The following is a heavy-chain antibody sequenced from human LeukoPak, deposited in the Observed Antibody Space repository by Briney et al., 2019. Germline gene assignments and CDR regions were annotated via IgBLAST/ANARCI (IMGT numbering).Heavy chain of an antibody. CDR3: ARGDLGATPFDY. J-gene: IGHJ4*02. Sequence: ASVKVSCKASGGTFSSYAISWVRQAPGQGLEWMGGIIPIFGTANYAQKFQGRVTITADESTSTAYMELSSLRSEDTAVYYCARGDLGATPFDYWGQGTLVTVSS. D-gene: IGHD1-26*01. CDR1: GGTFSSYA. V-gene: IGHV1-69*13. CDR2: IIPIFGTA.